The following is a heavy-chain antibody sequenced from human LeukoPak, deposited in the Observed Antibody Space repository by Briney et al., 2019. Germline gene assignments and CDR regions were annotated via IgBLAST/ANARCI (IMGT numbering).Heavy chain of an antibody. V-gene: IGHV3-21*01. CDR2: ITTRSRSI. J-gene: IGHJ4*02. CDR1: GCTFENYN. Sequence: GGSLRLSCAASGCTFENYNMHWVRQAPGKGLGWVSSITTRSRSIYYADSVRGRFTISRDNAKNSLSLQMDSLRAEDTAVYYCARVEDYYLHGTYSLNYWGQGTLVTVSS. D-gene: IGHD1-7*01. CDR3: ARVEDYYLHGTYSLNY.